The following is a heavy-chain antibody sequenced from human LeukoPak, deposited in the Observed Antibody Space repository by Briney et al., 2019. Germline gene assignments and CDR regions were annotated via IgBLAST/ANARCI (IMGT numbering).Heavy chain of an antibody. CDR1: GFTFSSYS. CDR3: ARVLSPDY. J-gene: IGHJ4*02. V-gene: IGHV3-21*01. Sequence: GGSLRLSCAAFGFTFSSYSMNWVREAPGKGLEWVSSISSSSSYIYYADSVKGRFTISRDNAKNSLYLQMNSLRAEDTAVYYCARVLSPDYWGQGTLVTASS. CDR2: ISSSSSYI.